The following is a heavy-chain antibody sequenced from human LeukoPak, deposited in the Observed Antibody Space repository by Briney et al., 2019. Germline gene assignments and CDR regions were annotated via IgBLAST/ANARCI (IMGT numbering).Heavy chain of an antibody. D-gene: IGHD2-15*01. V-gene: IGHV3-21*01. CDR2: ISGSRNDI. CDR1: GFPFSIYT. CDR3: ATDYYCSGGSCYPPD. Sequence: GGSLRLSCAASGFPFSIYTMNWVRQAPGKGLEWVSSISGSRNDIYYADSVKGRFTISRDNAKNSLYLQMNSLRAEDTAVYYCATDYYCSGGSCYPPDWGQGTLVTVSS. J-gene: IGHJ4*02.